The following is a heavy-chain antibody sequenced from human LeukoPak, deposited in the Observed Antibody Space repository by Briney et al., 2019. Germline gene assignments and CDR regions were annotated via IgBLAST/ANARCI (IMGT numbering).Heavy chain of an antibody. Sequence: ASVKVSCKASGYTFTGYYMHWVRQAPGQGLEWMGWINPNSGGTNYAQKFQGRVTMTRDTSISTAYMELSRLRSGDTAVYYCARSLGAHIVVVAAFDYWGQGTLVTVSS. D-gene: IGHD2-15*01. CDR2: INPNSGGT. J-gene: IGHJ4*02. CDR1: GYTFTGYY. V-gene: IGHV1-2*02. CDR3: ARSLGAHIVVVAAFDY.